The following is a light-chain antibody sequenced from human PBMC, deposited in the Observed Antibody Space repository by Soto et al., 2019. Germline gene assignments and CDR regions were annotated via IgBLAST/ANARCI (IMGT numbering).Light chain of an antibody. V-gene: IGLV2-11*01. CDR1: SSDVGGHNY. J-gene: IGLJ2*01. Sequence: QSALTQPRSVSGSPGQSVTISCTGTSSDVGGHNYVSWYQQHPGKAPKVMIFDVRKRPSGVPDRFSGSKSGNTASLTISGLQAEDEADYYCCSYAGGYTFVFGGGTKLTVL. CDR2: DVR. CDR3: CSYAGGYTFV.